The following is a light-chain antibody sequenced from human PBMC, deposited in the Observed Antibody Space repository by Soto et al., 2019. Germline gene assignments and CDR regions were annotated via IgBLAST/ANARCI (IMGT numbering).Light chain of an antibody. CDR1: SSDVGGYNY. CDR3: SSYTRSSTLVL. CDR2: DVS. V-gene: IGLV2-14*03. J-gene: IGLJ7*01. Sequence: QSALTQPASVSGSPGQSITIYCTGTSSDVGGYNYVSWYQQHPGKAPKLMIYDVSNRPSGVSNRFSGSKSDNTASLTISGLQAEDEADYYCSSYTRSSTLVLFGGGTQLTVL.